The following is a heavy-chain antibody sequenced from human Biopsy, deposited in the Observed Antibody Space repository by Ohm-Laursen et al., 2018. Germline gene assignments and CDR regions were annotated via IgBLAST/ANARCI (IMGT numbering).Heavy chain of an antibody. CDR2: ISNDGDIK. Sequence: SLRLSCTASGFTFSSYGMHWVRQAPGKGLEWVSLISNDGDIKYSADSMEGRFTISRDNSRNTLFLQMNSLNFEDTAVYYCAKDRFPYTSGYSSVFEYWGQGTLVTVSS. J-gene: IGHJ4*02. CDR1: GFTFSSYG. CDR3: AKDRFPYTSGYSSVFEY. V-gene: IGHV3-30*18. D-gene: IGHD3-22*01.